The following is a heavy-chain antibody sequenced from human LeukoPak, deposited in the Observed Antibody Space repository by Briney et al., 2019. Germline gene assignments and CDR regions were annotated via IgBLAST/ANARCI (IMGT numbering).Heavy chain of an antibody. Sequence: GGTLRLSCAASGFSFSSYEMNWVRQAPGKGLEWVSYISSSGSTIYYGDSVKGRFTISRYDAENSLYLQTNSLIGEDTAVYYCGRVALDTSMIHYWGQGTLVTVSS. CDR3: GRVALDTSMIHY. D-gene: IGHD5-18*01. CDR2: ISSSGSTI. V-gene: IGHV3-48*03. CDR1: GFSFSSYE. J-gene: IGHJ4*02.